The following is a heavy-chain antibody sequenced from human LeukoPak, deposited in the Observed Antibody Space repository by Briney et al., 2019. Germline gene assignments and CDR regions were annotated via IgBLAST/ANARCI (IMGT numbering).Heavy chain of an antibody. CDR1: GFTFSSYN. V-gene: IGHV3-21*01. CDR2: ISSSSSYI. Sequence: GGSLRLSCAASGFTFSSYNMNWVRQAPGKGLEWVSPISSSSSYIHYADSVKGRFTISRDNAKNSLYLQMNSLRAEDTAVYYCARDWGYGEDYWGQGTLVTVSS. D-gene: IGHD5-12*01. J-gene: IGHJ4*02. CDR3: ARDWGYGEDY.